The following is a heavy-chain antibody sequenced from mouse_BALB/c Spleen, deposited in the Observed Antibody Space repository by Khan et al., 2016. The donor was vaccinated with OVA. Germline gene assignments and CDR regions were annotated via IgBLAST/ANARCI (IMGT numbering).Heavy chain of an antibody. CDR1: GFSLTSYG. Sequence: QVQLKESGPGLVAPSQSLSITCTVSGFSLTSYGVHWVRQPPGKGLEWLGVIWAGGSTNYNSDLMYRLSISKDNSKGQVFLKRNSLQTDDTAMYYCAREGSTRITTAFAYWGQGTLVTVSA. D-gene: IGHD2-4*01. V-gene: IGHV2-9*02. CDR3: AREGSTRITTAFAY. CDR2: IWAGGST. J-gene: IGHJ3*01.